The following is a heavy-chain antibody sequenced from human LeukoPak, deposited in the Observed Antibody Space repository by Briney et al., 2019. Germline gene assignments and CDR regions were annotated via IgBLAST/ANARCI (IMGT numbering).Heavy chain of an antibody. CDR3: AKAVAAPGAFDI. CDR2: ISWDSNNI. Sequence: GGSLRLSCAASGFIFDESAMHWVRQAPGKGLEWVSGISWDSNNIIYADSVKGRFTISRDNAKSSLYLQMNSLRAEDTALYYCAKAVAAPGAFDIWGQGTVVTVSS. V-gene: IGHV3-9*01. CDR1: GFIFDESA. D-gene: IGHD6-19*01. J-gene: IGHJ3*02.